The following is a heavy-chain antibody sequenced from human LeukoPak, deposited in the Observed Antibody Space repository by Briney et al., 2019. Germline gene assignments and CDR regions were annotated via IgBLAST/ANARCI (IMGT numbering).Heavy chain of an antibody. V-gene: IGHV1-18*01. D-gene: IGHD6-13*01. J-gene: IGHJ5*02. CDR3: ARDLQQLQLRWFDP. Sequence: ASVKVSCKASGYTFASYGISWVRQAPGQGLEWMGWISAYNGNTNYAQKLQGRVTMTTDTSTSTAYMELRSLRSDDTAVYYCARDLQQLQLRWFDPWGQGTLVTVSS. CDR2: ISAYNGNT. CDR1: GYTFASYG.